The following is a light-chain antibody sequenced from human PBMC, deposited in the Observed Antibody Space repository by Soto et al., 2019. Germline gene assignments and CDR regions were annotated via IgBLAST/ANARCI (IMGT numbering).Light chain of an antibody. Sequence: LQMTQSPSSLSASAGDRVTIPCRASPSISSYLNWYQQKPGKDPKLLIYAASSLQSGVPSRFSGSGSGTDFNLTISSLQTEDFATYYCQQSYSTPQTFGHGTKVDIK. J-gene: IGKJ1*01. CDR3: QQSYSTPQT. V-gene: IGKV1-39*01. CDR2: AAS. CDR1: PSISSY.